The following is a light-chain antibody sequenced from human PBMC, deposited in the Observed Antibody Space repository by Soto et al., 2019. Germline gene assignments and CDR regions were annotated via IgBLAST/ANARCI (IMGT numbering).Light chain of an antibody. CDR1: SSNIGAGYD. Sequence: QSVLTQPPSVSGAPGQRVTISCTGSSSNIGAGYDVHWYQQRPGTAPKLLIYGNSNRPSGVPDRFSGSKSGTSASLAITGLQAEDEADYYCQSYDSSLSRVFGTGTKLTVL. V-gene: IGLV1-40*01. CDR2: GNS. CDR3: QSYDSSLSRV. J-gene: IGLJ1*01.